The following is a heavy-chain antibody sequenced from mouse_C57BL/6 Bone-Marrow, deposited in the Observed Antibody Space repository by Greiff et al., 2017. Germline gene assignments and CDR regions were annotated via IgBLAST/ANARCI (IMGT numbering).Heavy chain of an antibody. CDR3: ARWGYGSSYPYYFDY. CDR2: IDPSDSYT. D-gene: IGHD1-1*01. CDR1: GYTFTSYW. J-gene: IGHJ2*01. V-gene: IGHV1-59*01. Sequence: VQLQQPGAELVRPGTSVKLSCKASGYTFTSYWMPWVKQRPGQGLEWIGVIDPSDSYTNYNQKFKGKATLTVDTSSSKAYMQLSSLTSEDSAVYYCARWGYGSSYPYYFDYWGQGTTLTVSS.